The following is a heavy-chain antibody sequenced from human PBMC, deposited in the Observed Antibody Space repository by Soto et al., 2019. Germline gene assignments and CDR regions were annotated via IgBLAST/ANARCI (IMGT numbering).Heavy chain of an antibody. D-gene: IGHD3-16*01. CDR3: ARGAVGYFDY. CDR1: GFTFSSYG. Sequence: GGALRLSCAASGFTFSSYGMHWVRQAPGKGLEWVAGIWYDGSNKYYADSVKGRFTISRDNSKNTLYLQMNSLRAEDTAVYYCARGAVGYFDYWGQGTLVTVSS. J-gene: IGHJ4*02. CDR2: IWYDGSNK. V-gene: IGHV3-33*01.